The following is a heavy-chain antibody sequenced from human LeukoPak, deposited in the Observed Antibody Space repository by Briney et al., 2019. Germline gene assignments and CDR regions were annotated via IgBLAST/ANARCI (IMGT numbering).Heavy chain of an antibody. V-gene: IGHV4-4*02. J-gene: IGHJ4*02. D-gene: IGHD5-24*01. CDR2: THRSGDT. CDR1: GVSVSSDNW. CDR3: ATRDQSRTYLAPADC. Sequence: SGTLSLTCAAYGVSVSSDNWWTWVRQSPGKGLEWIGETHRSGDTKYNPSLNGRVTISIDNSNNRLSLNLRYVTAADTAMYYCATRDQSRTYLAPADCWGQGTRATVSS.